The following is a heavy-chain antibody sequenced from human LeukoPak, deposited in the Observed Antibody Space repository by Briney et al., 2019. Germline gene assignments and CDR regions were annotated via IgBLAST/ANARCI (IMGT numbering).Heavy chain of an antibody. D-gene: IGHD3-10*01. J-gene: IGHJ3*02. CDR1: GYTLTELS. V-gene: IGHV1-24*01. Sequence: ASVKVSCKVSGYTLTELSMHWVRQAPGKGLEWMGGFDPEDGETIYAQKFQGRVTMTEDTSTDTAYMELSSLRSEDTAVYYCATEAMVRGAFDIWGQGTMVTVSS. CDR3: ATEAMVRGAFDI. CDR2: FDPEDGET.